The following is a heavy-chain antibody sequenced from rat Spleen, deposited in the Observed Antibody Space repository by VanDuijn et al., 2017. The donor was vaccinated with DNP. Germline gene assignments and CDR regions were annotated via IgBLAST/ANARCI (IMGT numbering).Heavy chain of an antibody. CDR3: ARQLGLDY. J-gene: IGHJ2*01. CDR2: ISYDGSST. Sequence: EVRLVESGGGLVQPGRSLKLSCAASGFTFSNYDMAWVRQAPKKGLEWVATISYDGSSTNYRDSVKGRFTISRDNAKSTLYLQMDSLRSEDTATYYCARQLGLDYWGQGVMVTVSA. V-gene: IGHV5-7*01. CDR1: GFTFSNYD. D-gene: IGHD5-1*01.